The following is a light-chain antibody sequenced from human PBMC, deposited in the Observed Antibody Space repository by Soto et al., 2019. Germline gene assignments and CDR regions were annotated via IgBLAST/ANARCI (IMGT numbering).Light chain of an antibody. Sequence: DIQMTQSPSTLSASVGDRVTITCRASQTISSWLAWYQQKPGKAPELLIYDASTLESGVPSRFSSSGSGTEFSLTISSLQPDDFATFYCQQYSSFSRTFGQGTKVEIK. V-gene: IGKV1-5*01. CDR1: QTISSW. CDR3: QQYSSFSRT. J-gene: IGKJ1*01. CDR2: DAS.